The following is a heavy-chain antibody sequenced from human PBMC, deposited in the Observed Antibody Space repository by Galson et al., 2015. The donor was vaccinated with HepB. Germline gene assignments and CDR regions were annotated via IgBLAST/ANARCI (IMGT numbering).Heavy chain of an antibody. Sequence: SVKVSCKASGYTFTSYYMHWVRQAPGQGLEWMGIINPSGGSTSYAQKFQGRVTMTRDTSTSTVYMELSSLRSEDTAVYYCASSIAAAGTNYYYYYGMDVWGQGTTVTVSS. CDR3: ASSIAAAGTNYYYYYGMDV. CDR1: GYTFTSYY. J-gene: IGHJ6*02. CDR2: INPSGGST. V-gene: IGHV1-46*01. D-gene: IGHD6-13*01.